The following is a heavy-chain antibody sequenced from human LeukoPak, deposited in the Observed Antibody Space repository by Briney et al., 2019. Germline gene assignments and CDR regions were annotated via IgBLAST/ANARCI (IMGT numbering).Heavy chain of an antibody. D-gene: IGHD3-16*01. CDR1: GFTVSSNY. V-gene: IGHV3-66*01. CDR2: IYSGGST. CDR3: ARDNDSRDPPHFDY. Sequence: GGSLRLSCAASGFTVSSNYMSWVRQAPGKGLEWVSVIYSGGSTYYADSVKGRFTISRDDSKNTLYLQMNSLRAEDTAVYYCARDNDSRDPPHFDYWGQGTLVTVSS. J-gene: IGHJ4*02.